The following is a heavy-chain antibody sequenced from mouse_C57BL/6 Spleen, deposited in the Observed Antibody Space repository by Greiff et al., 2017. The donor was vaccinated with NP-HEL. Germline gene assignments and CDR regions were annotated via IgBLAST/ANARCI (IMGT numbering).Heavy chain of an antibody. Sequence: VQLQQSGPELVKPGASVKISCKASGYAFSSSWMNWVKQRPGKGLEWIGRIYPGDGDTNYNGKFKGKATLTADKSSSTAYMQLSSLTSEDSAVFFCATSYGNFPWFAYWGQGTLGTVSA. CDR2: IYPGDGDT. V-gene: IGHV1-82*01. CDR1: GYAFSSSW. D-gene: IGHD2-10*01. J-gene: IGHJ3*01. CDR3: ATSYGNFPWFAY.